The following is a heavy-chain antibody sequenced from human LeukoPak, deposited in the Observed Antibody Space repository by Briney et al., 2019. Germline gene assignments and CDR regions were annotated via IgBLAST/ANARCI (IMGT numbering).Heavy chain of an antibody. CDR2: ISGSCGST. Sequence: PGGSLRLSCAASGFTFSSYAMSWVRQAPGKGLQWVSAISGSCGSTYYADSVKGRFTISRDNSKNTLYLQMNSLRAEDTAVYYCAKGGATWFGESINWGQGTLVTVSS. D-gene: IGHD3-10*01. CDR1: GFTFSSYA. CDR3: AKGGATWFGESIN. V-gene: IGHV3-23*01. J-gene: IGHJ4*02.